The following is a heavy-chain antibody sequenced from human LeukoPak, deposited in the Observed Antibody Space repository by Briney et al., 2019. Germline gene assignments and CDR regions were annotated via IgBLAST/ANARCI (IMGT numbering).Heavy chain of an antibody. J-gene: IGHJ4*02. V-gene: IGHV1-69*04. CDR3: ARALRLGELSFPDY. Sequence: VASVKVSCKASGGTFSSYAISWVRQAPGQGLEWMGRIIPIFGIANYAQKFQGRVTITADKSTSTAYMELSSLRSEDTAVYYCARALRLGELSFPDYWGQGTLVTVSS. CDR2: IIPIFGIA. D-gene: IGHD3-16*02. CDR1: GGTFSSYA.